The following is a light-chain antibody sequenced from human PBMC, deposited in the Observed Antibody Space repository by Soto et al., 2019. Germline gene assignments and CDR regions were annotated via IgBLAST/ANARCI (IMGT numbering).Light chain of an antibody. Sequence: DIQMTQSPSSVSASVGDTVTITCRASQAVSSWLAWYQQKPGKAPMLLIYAASSLQSGVPSRFSGSGSGTDFTLTISSLQPEDFATYYCQQANSFPITFGQGTRLEI. CDR2: AAS. V-gene: IGKV1-12*01. CDR3: QQANSFPIT. CDR1: QAVSSW. J-gene: IGKJ5*01.